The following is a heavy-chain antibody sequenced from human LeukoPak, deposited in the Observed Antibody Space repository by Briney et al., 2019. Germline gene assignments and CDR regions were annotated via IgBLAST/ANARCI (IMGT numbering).Heavy chain of an antibody. Sequence: GGSLRLSCAASGFTFSSYSMNWVRQAPGKGLEWVSSISSSSSYIYYADSVKGRFTISRDNAKNSLYLQMNSLRAEDTTVYYCARARGYSYGYAGYYYYMDVWGKGTTVTVSS. CDR2: ISSSSSYI. CDR3: ARARGYSYGYAGYYYYMDV. CDR1: GFTFSSYS. D-gene: IGHD5-18*01. J-gene: IGHJ6*03. V-gene: IGHV3-21*01.